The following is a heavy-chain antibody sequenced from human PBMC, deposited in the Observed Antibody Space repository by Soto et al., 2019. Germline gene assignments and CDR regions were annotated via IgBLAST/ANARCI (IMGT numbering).Heavy chain of an antibody. D-gene: IGHD3-10*02. CDR2: IYYSGST. CDR3: AREPDV. V-gene: IGHV4-59*12. J-gene: IGHJ4*02. CDR1: GGSISSYY. Sequence: SETLSLTCTVSGGSISSYYWSWIRQPPGKGLEWIGYIYYSGSTYYNPSLKSRVTISVDTSKNQFSLKLSSVTAADTAVYYCAREPDVWSRGTVVTVSS.